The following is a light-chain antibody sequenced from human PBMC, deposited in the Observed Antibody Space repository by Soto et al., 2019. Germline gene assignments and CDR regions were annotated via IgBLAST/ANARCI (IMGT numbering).Light chain of an antibody. J-gene: IGKJ3*01. CDR1: QYINTR. CDR2: QTS. CDR3: KPRNNRPFR. Sequence: EIVLTQSPATLSSFPGDRVNLSSGATQYINTRLAWYQHRPGQAHRIIIYQTSIRAAGIKDRFSGSGSGTDFTLTIRSLEPEDFAVYYCKPRNNRPFRFGPGPQVDIK. V-gene: IGKV3-11*01.